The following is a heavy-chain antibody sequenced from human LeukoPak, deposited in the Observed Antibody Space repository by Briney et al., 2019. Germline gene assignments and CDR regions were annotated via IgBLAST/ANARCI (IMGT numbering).Heavy chain of an antibody. D-gene: IGHD3-16*02. J-gene: IGHJ3*02. Sequence: GGSLRLSCAASGFTFSDYAMSWVRRAPGKGLEWVSAISGSGGSTYYAASVKGRFTISRDNSRNTVYLQMNSLRAEDTAVYYCATTPFDYVWGSYRYTGGFAFDIWGQGTMVTVSS. V-gene: IGHV3-23*01. CDR2: ISGSGGST. CDR1: GFTFSDYA. CDR3: ATTPFDYVWGSYRYTGGFAFDI.